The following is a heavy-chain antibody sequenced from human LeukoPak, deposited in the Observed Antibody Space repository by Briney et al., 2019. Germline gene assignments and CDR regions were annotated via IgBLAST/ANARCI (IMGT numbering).Heavy chain of an antibody. CDR3: ATSTRGYTYTLDY. CDR1: QFTLSYYA. J-gene: IGHJ4*02. CDR2: ISSDGTNQ. Sequence: GGSLRLSCAASQFTLSYYAMHWVRQAPGKGLEWVALISSDGTNQYYAYSVKGRFTISRDSRKNTLYLQMDSLKPEDTAVYYCATSTRGYTYTLDYWGQGTLVTVSS. D-gene: IGHD5-12*01. V-gene: IGHV3-30*04.